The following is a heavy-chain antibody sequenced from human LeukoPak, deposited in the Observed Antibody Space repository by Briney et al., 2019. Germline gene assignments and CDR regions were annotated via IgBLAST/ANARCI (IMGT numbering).Heavy chain of an antibody. CDR2: ISYSGST. Sequence: SETLSLTRTVSGGSISSYYWSWIRQPPGKGLEWIGYISYSGSTNYNPSLKSRVTISVDTSKNQFSLKLSSVTAADTAVYYCARQPNWFDPWGQGTLVTVSS. V-gene: IGHV4-59*08. J-gene: IGHJ5*02. CDR3: ARQPNWFDP. CDR1: GGSISSYY.